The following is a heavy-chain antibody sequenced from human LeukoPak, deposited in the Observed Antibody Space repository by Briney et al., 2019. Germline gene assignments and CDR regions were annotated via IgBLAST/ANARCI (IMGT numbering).Heavy chain of an antibody. CDR1: GFSVTNNY. D-gene: IGHD1-20*01. Sequence: PGGSLRLSCAVSGFSVTNNYMSWVRQAPGKGLEWVSVFYVGGATYYADSVKGRFAISRDNSENTLYLQMKSLRAEDTAVYYCARDWGNWINAFDIWGQGTVVTVSS. CDR2: FYVGGAT. V-gene: IGHV3-53*01. CDR3: ARDWGNWINAFDI. J-gene: IGHJ3*02.